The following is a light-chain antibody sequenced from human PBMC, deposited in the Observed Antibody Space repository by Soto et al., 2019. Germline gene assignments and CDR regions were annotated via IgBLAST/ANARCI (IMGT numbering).Light chain of an antibody. CDR3: QSYDSSLSVWV. CDR2: GNN. J-gene: IGLJ3*02. Sequence: QSVRTQPPSVSGAPGQRVTISCTGSSSNIGAGYDVHWYHQLPGTAPKLLIYGNNNRPSGVPDRFSGSRAGTSASLAITGLQAEDEADYYCQSYDSSLSVWVFGGGTKLNVL. CDR1: SSNIGAGYD. V-gene: IGLV1-40*01.